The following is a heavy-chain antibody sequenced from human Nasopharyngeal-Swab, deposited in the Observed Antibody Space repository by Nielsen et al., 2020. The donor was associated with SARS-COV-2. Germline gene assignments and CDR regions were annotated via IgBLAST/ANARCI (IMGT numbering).Heavy chain of an antibody. CDR1: GFSFNSYC. D-gene: IGHD6-13*01. CDR2: INQDGREK. J-gene: IGHJ6*02. V-gene: IGHV3-7*01. CDR3: ARSPGSASSWDYYYYYGMDV. Sequence: GGSLRLSCAASGFSFNSYCMNWVRQAPGKGLEWVANINQDGREKSYLDSVEGRFTISRDNAENSLYLQMNSLRAEDTAVYFCARSPGSASSWDYYYYYGMDVWGQGTTVTVSS.